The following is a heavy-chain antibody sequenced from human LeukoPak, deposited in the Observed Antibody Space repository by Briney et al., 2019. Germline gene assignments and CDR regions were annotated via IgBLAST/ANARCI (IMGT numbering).Heavy chain of an antibody. CDR1: GFTFSNYA. Sequence: GGSLRLSCAASGFTFSNYAMDWVRQAPGKGLEWVAVMSSDGSNTYYTESLKGRFTISRDNSKSTLYLQMNTLRDEDTAVYYCARGYSSSWFGSGFDYWGPEPWSPSPQ. CDR3: ARGYSSSWFGSGFDY. V-gene: IGHV3-30*04. CDR2: MSSDGSNT. J-gene: IGHJ4*01. D-gene: IGHD6-13*01.